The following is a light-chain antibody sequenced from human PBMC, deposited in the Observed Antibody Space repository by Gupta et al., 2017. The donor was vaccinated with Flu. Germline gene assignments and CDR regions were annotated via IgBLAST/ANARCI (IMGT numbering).Light chain of an antibody. Sequence: TPCQPAAITGNSSQSLRHSDGRTYLYWYLQKPSQPQQLLNYEVTIRFAGVSERFSGSAWGTYFTMKISREEAEYVGFYYCKQNRHLPPGTFGQGTQVEIK. CDR3: KQNRHLPPGT. CDR1: QSLRHSDGRTY. V-gene: IGKV2D-29*01. CDR2: EVT. J-gene: IGKJ5*01.